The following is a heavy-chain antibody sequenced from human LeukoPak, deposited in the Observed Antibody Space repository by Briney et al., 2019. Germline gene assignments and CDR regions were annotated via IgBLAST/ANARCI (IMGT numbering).Heavy chain of an antibody. D-gene: IGHD3-10*01. J-gene: IGHJ4*02. CDR3: AKDLVQGFGEVGFDY. V-gene: IGHV3-23*01. CDR2: ISGRGDTT. CDR1: GFTFSSYG. Sequence: GGSLRLSCAASGFTFSSYGMNWVRQAPGKGLEWVSAISGRGDTTDHADSVKGRFTISRDNSKNTLYLQVNSLRAEDTAIYYCAKDLVQGFGEVGFDYWGQGTLVTVSS.